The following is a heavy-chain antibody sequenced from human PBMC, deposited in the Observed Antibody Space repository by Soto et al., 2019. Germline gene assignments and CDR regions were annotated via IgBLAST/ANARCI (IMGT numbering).Heavy chain of an antibody. J-gene: IGHJ3*02. CDR3: ARESGVQWLVRGAFDI. D-gene: IGHD6-19*01. Sequence: GGSLRLSCAASGFTFSSYSMNWVRQAPGKGLEWVSSISSSSSYIYYADSVKGRFTISRDNAKNSLYLQMNSLRAEDTAVYYCARESGVQWLVRGAFDIWGQGTMVTVSS. V-gene: IGHV3-21*01. CDR2: ISSSSSYI. CDR1: GFTFSSYS.